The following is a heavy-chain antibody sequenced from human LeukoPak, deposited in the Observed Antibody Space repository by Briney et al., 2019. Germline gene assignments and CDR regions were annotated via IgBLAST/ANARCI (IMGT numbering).Heavy chain of an antibody. V-gene: IGHV3-53*01. Sequence: GGSLRLSCAASGFTVSSNYMSWVRQAPGKGLEWVSVIYSGGTTYYADSVKGRFTISRDISKNTLYLQMDSLRVEDTAVYYCARMLISSGYYVDSWGREPWSPSPQ. J-gene: IGHJ4*02. D-gene: IGHD3-22*01. CDR3: ARMLISSGYYVDS. CDR1: GFTVSSNY. CDR2: IYSGGTT.